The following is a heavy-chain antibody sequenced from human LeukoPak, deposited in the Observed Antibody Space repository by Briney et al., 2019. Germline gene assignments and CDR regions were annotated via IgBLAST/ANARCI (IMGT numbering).Heavy chain of an antibody. CDR1: RFTFSSYS. CDR2: IISDGSTT. V-gene: IGHV3-74*01. Sequence: PGGSLSLSCAASRFTFSSYSMNWVRQAPGKGLVWVSRIISDGSTTDYADSVKGRFTISGDNAKNTLYLQMNSLRDEDTAMYYCTRDRARAGGEILDYWGQGTLVTVSS. J-gene: IGHJ4*02. CDR3: TRDRARAGGEILDY. D-gene: IGHD3-10*01.